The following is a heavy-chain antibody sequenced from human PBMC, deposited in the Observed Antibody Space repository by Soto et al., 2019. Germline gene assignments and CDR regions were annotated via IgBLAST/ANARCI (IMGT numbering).Heavy chain of an antibody. D-gene: IGHD6-13*01. CDR1: GYTFTSYY. CDR2: INPSGGST. J-gene: IGHJ6*02. CDR3: ARDILGGIAAAGDLYYYYYGMDV. V-gene: IGHV1-46*01. Sequence: ASVKVSCKASGYTFTSYYMHWVRQAPGQGLEWMGIINPSGGSTSYAQKFQGRVTMTRDTSTSTVYMELSSLRPEDTAVYYCARDILGGIAAAGDLYYYYYGMDVWGQGTTVTVSS.